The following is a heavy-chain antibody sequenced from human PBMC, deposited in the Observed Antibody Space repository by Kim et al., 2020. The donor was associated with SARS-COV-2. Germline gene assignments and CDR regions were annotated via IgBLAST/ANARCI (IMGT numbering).Heavy chain of an antibody. CDR3: AKITTFGVQKYCDP. V-gene: IGHV3-23*01. D-gene: IGHD3-3*01. CDR1: GFTFSSSA. Sequence: GGSLRLSCAASGFTFSSSAMRWARQAPGQGLEWVSSITSSGDSTYYADSVKGRFTISRDNSKNTLYLQMNNLRVEDSALYYCAKITTFGVQKYCDPWGQGTLVTVPS. J-gene: IGHJ5*02. CDR2: ITSSGDST.